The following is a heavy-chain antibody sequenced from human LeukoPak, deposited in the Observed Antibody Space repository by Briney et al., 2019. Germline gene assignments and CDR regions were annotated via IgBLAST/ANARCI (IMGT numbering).Heavy chain of an antibody. CDR3: ARDRNRSYYYDSSGYYHY. Sequence: ASVKVSRKASGYTFTGYYMHGVRQAPGQGLEWMGRINPNSGGTNYAQKFQGRVTMTRDTSISTAYMELSRLRSDDTAVYYCARDRNRSYYYDSSGYYHYWGQGTLVTVSS. D-gene: IGHD3-22*01. CDR2: INPNSGGT. J-gene: IGHJ4*02. V-gene: IGHV1-2*06. CDR1: GYTFTGYY.